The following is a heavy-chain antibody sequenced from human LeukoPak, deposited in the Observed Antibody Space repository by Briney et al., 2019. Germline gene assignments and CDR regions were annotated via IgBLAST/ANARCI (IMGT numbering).Heavy chain of an antibody. V-gene: IGHV1-2*02. CDR1: GYTFTDYY. Sequence: ASVKVSCKASGYTFTDYYIHWVRQAPGQGLECMGWINPNSGDTNYAQKFQGRVTMTRDTSISTAYMEVSRLRSDDTDVYYCARSREHTFDIWGQGTMVTVSS. CDR3: ARSREHTFDI. D-gene: IGHD1-26*01. J-gene: IGHJ3*02. CDR2: INPNSGDT.